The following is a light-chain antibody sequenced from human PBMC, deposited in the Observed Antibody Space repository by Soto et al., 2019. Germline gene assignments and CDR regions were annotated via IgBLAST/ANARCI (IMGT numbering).Light chain of an antibody. Sequence: DIQMTQSPSTLSASVGDRVTITCRTSQSISNWLAWYQQKPGKAPKLLISGASSLESGVPSRFSGSGSGTEFTLTISSLQPDDFATYYSQQYDSYSYTFGQGIKLEIK. CDR3: QQYDSYSYT. J-gene: IGKJ2*01. V-gene: IGKV1-5*01. CDR2: GAS. CDR1: QSISNW.